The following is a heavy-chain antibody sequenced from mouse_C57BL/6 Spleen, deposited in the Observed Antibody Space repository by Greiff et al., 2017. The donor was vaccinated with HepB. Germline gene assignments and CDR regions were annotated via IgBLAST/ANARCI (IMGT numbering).Heavy chain of an antibody. CDR3: ARGHCCGSSYWYFDV. D-gene: IGHD1-1*01. J-gene: IGHJ1*03. Sequence: DVHLVESGGGLVKPGGSLKLSCAASGFTFSDYGMHWVRQAPEKGLEWVAYISSGSSTIYYADTVKGRFTISRDNAKTTLFLQMTSLRSEDTAMYYCARGHCCGSSYWYFDVWGTGTTVTVSS. CDR2: ISSGSSTI. CDR1: GFTFSDYG. V-gene: IGHV5-17*01.